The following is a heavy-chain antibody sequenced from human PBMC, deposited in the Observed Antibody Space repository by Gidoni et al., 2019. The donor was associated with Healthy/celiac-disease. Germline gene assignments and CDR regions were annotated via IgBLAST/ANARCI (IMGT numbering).Heavy chain of an antibody. D-gene: IGHD2-21*01. CDR3: ARARGARIPPVY. CDR1: GGSFSGYY. V-gene: IGHV4-34*01. CDR2: INHSGSA. Sequence: QVRLQQWGAGLLKPSETLSLTCARFGGSFSGYYGGWIRQPPGKGLEWIGEINHSGSANYNPSLKSRVTISVDTSKNQFSLKMNSVTAADTAIYYCARARGARIPPVYWGRGTLVTVAS. J-gene: IGHJ4*02.